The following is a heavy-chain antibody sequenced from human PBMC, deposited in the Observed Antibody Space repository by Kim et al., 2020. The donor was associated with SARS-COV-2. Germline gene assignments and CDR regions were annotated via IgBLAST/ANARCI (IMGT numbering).Heavy chain of an antibody. J-gene: IGHJ4*02. V-gene: IGHV3-30-3*01. CDR1: GFTFSSYA. D-gene: IGHD3-22*01. Sequence: GGSLRLSCAASGFTFSSYAMHWVRQAPGKGLEWVAVISYDGSNKYYADSVKGRFTISRDNSKNTLYLQMNSLRAEDTAVYYCARGGNGDSSGYYSYYFDYWGQGTLVTVSS. CDR3: ARGGNGDSSGYYSYYFDY. CDR2: ISYDGSNK.